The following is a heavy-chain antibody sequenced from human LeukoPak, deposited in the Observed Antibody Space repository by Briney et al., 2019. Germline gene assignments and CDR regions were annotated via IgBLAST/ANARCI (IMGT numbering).Heavy chain of an antibody. CDR2: IYHSGST. V-gene: IGHV4-38-2*02. J-gene: IGHJ4*02. CDR1: GYSITSGYY. D-gene: IGHD3-3*01. CDR3: ARDGQSYYDFWSGYIQIDY. Sequence: SETLSLTCTVSGYSITSGYYWGWIRQPPGKGLEWVGSIYHSGSTYYNPSLKSRVTISVDTSKNQFALKLSSVTAADTAVYYCARDGQSYYDFWSGYIQIDYWGQGTLVTVSS.